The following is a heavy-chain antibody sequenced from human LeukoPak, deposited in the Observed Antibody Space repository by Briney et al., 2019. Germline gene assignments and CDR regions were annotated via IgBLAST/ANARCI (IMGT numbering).Heavy chain of an antibody. CDR1: GYTFTSYG. J-gene: IGHJ4*02. Sequence: ASVKVSCKASGYTFTSYGISWVRQAPGQGLEWMGWISAYKGNTNYAQKLQGRVTMTTDTSTSTAYMELRSLRSDDTAVYYCARVWTPMIFGVVTVPDYWGQGTLVTVSS. CDR3: ARVWTPMIFGVVTVPDY. CDR2: ISAYKGNT. V-gene: IGHV1-18*01. D-gene: IGHD3-3*01.